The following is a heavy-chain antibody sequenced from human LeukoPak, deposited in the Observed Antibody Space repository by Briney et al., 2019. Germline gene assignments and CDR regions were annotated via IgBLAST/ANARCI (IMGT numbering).Heavy chain of an antibody. CDR2: IYYSGST. Sequence: PSETLSLTYAVYGGSFSGYYWGWLRQPPGKGLEWIGSIYYSGSTYYNPSLKSRVTISVDTSKNQFSLKLSSVTAADTAVYYCARVGWRREFDYWGQGTLVTVSS. CDR3: ARVGWRREFDY. D-gene: IGHD2-21*02. J-gene: IGHJ4*02. V-gene: IGHV4-34*01. CDR1: GGSFSGYY.